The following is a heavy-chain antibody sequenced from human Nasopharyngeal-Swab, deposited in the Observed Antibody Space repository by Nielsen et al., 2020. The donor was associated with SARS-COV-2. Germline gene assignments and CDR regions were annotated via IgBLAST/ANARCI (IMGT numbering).Heavy chain of an antibody. CDR3: AKERWELLTYYGMDV. Sequence: GESLQISCAASGFTFSSYGMHWVRQAPGKGLEWVAVISYDGSNKYYADSVKGRFTIPRDNSKNTLYLQMNSLRAEDTAVYYCAKERWELLTYYGMDVWGQGTTVTVSS. D-gene: IGHD1-26*01. J-gene: IGHJ6*02. V-gene: IGHV3-30*18. CDR1: GFTFSSYG. CDR2: ISYDGSNK.